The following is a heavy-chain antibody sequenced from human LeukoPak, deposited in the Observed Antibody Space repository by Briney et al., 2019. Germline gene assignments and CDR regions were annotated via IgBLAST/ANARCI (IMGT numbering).Heavy chain of an antibody. V-gene: IGHV1-46*01. CDR3: ARDSTPYSSSWTTHVYYYYYGMDV. CDR1: GYTFTSYY. Sequence: SSVKVTCKASGYTFTSYYMHWVRQAPGQGLEWMGIINPSGGSTSYAQKFQGRVTMTRDTSTGTVYMELSSLRSEDTAVYYCARDSTPYSSSWTTHVYYYYYGMDVWGQGTTVTVSS. J-gene: IGHJ6*02. D-gene: IGHD6-13*01. CDR2: INPSGGST.